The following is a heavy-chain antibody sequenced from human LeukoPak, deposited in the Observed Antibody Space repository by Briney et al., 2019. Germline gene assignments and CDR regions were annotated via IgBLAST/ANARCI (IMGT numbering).Heavy chain of an antibody. D-gene: IGHD1-26*01. CDR2: IKSKTDGGTT. CDR3: TTDSLSGSPFDY. Sequence: GGSLRLSCAASGFTFSNAWMSWVRQAPGKGLEWVGRIKSKTDGGTTDYAAPVKGRFTISRDDSKNTLYLQMNSLKTEDTAVYYCTTDSLSGSPFDYWGQGTLVTVSS. CDR1: GFTFSNAW. V-gene: IGHV3-15*01. J-gene: IGHJ4*02.